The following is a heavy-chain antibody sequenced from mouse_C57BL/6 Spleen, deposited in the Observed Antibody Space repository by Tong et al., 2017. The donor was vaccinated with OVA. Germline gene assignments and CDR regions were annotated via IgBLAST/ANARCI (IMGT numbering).Heavy chain of an antibody. CDR3: ARILRYWYFDV. V-gene: IGHV10-1*01. D-gene: IGHD1-1*01. CDR1: GFSFNTYA. Sequence: EVQLQESGGGLVQPKGSLKLSCASSGFSFNTYAMNWVRQAPGKGLEWVARIRSKSNNYATYYADSVKDRFTISRDNAKNTLFLQMTSLRSEDTAMYYCARILRYWYFDVWGTGTTVTVSS. J-gene: IGHJ1*03. CDR2: IRSKSNNYAT.